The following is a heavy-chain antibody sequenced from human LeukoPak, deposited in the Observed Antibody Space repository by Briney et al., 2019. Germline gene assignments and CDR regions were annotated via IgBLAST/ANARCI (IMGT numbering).Heavy chain of an antibody. CDR3: ARDYCSSTSCLFDY. D-gene: IGHD2-2*01. CDR1: GYTFTGYH. Sequence: ASVKVSCKASGYTFTGYHTHWVRQAPGQGLEWMGRINPNSGDTNYAQKFQGRVTMTRDTSISTAYMELSRLRSDDTAVYYCARDYCSSTSCLFDYWGQGTLVTVSS. CDR2: INPNSGDT. V-gene: IGHV1-2*06. J-gene: IGHJ4*02.